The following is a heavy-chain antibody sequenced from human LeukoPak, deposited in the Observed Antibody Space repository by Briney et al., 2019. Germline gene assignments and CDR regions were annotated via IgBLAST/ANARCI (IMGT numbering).Heavy chain of an antibody. Sequence: SETLSLTCIVSGGSISSYYWGWIRQPPGKGLEWIGYINYSGSTNYNPSLKSRVTVSVDSSNNQFSLKLRSVTAADTAVYYCARVRRFSGYYNVYFDYWGQGTLVTVSS. CDR2: INYSGST. J-gene: IGHJ4*02. V-gene: IGHV4-59*01. CDR1: GGSISSYY. D-gene: IGHD3-3*01. CDR3: ARVRRFSGYYNVYFDY.